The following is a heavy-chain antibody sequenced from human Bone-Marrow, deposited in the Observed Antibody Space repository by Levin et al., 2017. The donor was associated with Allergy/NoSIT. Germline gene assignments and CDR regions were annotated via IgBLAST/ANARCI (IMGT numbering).Heavy chain of an antibody. CDR1: GYTFTGNF. J-gene: IGHJ4*02. D-gene: IGHD6-19*01. CDR2: IDPNSGDT. Sequence: ASVKVSCKASGYTFTGNFMHWVRQAPGQRLEWMGRIDPNSGDTNVAHKFQGRVTMTRDTSITTASLEMSRLRFDDTAVYYCARALGAGTFDYWGQGSLVTVSS. V-gene: IGHV1-2*06. CDR3: ARALGAGTFDY.